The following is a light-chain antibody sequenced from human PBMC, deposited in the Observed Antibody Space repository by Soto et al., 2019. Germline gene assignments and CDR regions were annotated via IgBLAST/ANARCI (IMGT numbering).Light chain of an antibody. J-gene: IGLJ1*01. Sequence: QSALTQPASVSGSPGQSITISCTGSSSDVGSYNLVSWYQQHPGKAPKLMIYEGSKRPSGFSNRFSGSKSGNTASLTISGLQAEDEADYYCCSYAGGGSYVFGPGTKVTV. CDR2: EGS. CDR1: SSDVGSYNL. V-gene: IGLV2-23*01. CDR3: CSYAGGGSYV.